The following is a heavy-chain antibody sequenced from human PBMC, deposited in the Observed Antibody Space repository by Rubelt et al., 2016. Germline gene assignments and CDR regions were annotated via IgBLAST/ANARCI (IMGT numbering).Heavy chain of an antibody. CDR1: GGSISSYY. CDR2: IYYSGST. J-gene: IGHJ5*02. V-gene: IGHV4-59*08. D-gene: IGHD3-10*01. Sequence: GPGLVKPSETLSLTCTVSGGSISSYYWSWIRQPPGKGLEWIGYIYYSGSTNYNPSLKSRVTISVDTSKNQFSLKLSSVTAAEKAVYYCARRGSRGAYPTWGQGTLVTVSS. CDR3: ARRGSRGAYPT.